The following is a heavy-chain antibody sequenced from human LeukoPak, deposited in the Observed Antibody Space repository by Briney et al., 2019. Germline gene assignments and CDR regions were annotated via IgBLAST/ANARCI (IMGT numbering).Heavy chain of an antibody. V-gene: IGHV4-30-4*01. CDR2: IYYSGST. CDR3: ATPQHIVVVTAIRYFDY. CDR1: GGSISSGGYY. J-gene: IGHJ4*02. D-gene: IGHD2-21*02. Sequence: PSETLSLTCTVSGGSISSGGYYWSWIRQPPGKGLEWIGYIYYSGSTYYNPSLKSRVTISVDTSKNQFSLKLSSVTAADTAVYYCATPQHIVVVTAIRYFDYWGQGTLVTVSS.